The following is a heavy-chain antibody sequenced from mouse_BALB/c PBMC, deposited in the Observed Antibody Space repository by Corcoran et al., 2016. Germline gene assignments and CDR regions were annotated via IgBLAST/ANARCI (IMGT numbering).Heavy chain of an antibody. CDR1: GYTFTSYV. J-gene: IGHJ2*01. CDR2: IYPYNDGT. D-gene: IGHD2-1*01. CDR3: AREVPGGNPFDY. V-gene: IGHV1S136*01. Sequence: EVQLQQSGPELVKPGASVKMSCKASGYTFTSYVMHWVKQKPGQGLEWIGYIYPYNDGTKYTEKYKCKATLTSDKSSSTAYMELSSLTSEDSAVYYCAREVPGGNPFDYWGQGTTLTVSS.